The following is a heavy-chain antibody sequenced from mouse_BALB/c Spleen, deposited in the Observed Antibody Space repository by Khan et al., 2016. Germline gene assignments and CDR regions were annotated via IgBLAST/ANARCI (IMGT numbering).Heavy chain of an antibody. CDR3: ATWHYYGSSP. J-gene: IGHJ2*01. CDR2: IHYSGNT. Sequence: EVQLQESGPDLVKPSQSLSLTCTVTGYHITSGYSWHWIRQFPGNKLEWMGYIHYSGNTSYNPSLKSRISITRDSSKNQFFLQLNSVTTEDTATYYSATWHYYGSSPWGQGTTLTVSS. CDR1: GYHITSGYS. V-gene: IGHV3-1*02. D-gene: IGHD1-1*01.